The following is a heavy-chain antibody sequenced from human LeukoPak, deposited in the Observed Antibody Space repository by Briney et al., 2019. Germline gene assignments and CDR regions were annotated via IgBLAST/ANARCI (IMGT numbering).Heavy chain of an antibody. CDR2: IYYSGST. V-gene: IGHV4-61*08. CDR1: GGSISSGDYY. CDR3: TRKQDDSRVYSGIAY. Sequence: ETLSLTCTVSGGSISSGDYYWSWIRQPPWKGLEGIGYIYYSGSTNYNPSLKSLVTLSVDTSKNQFSLKLSSVTAAITAVYNCTRKQDDSRVYSGIAYSGQGTLVTVSS. D-gene: IGHD3-22*01. J-gene: IGHJ4*02.